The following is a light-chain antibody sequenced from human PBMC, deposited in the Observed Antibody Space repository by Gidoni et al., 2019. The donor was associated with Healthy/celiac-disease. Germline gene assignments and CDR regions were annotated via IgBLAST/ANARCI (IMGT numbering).Light chain of an antibody. CDR3: SSYTSSSSVV. Sequence: QSAMTQPAAVSGPPGQSITLPCTGTSSDVGGYNYVSWYQQPPGKAPQLMIYDVSNRPSGVSNRFSGSKSGNTASLTISGLHAEGEADYYCSSYTSSSSVVFGGGTKLTVL. CDR2: DVS. V-gene: IGLV2-14*01. CDR1: SSDVGGYNY. J-gene: IGLJ2*01.